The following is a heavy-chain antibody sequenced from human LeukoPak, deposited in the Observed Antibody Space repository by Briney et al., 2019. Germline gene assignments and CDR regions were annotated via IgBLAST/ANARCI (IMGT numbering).Heavy chain of an antibody. D-gene: IGHD3-9*01. CDR1: GGSISSYY. Sequence: SETLSLTCTVSGGSISSYYWSWIRQPAGKGLEWIGRIYTSGSTNYTPSLKSRVTMSVDTSKNQFSLKLSSVTAAHTAVYYCARDYEILTGFWFDPWGQGTLVTVSS. CDR3: ARDYEILTGFWFDP. J-gene: IGHJ5*02. V-gene: IGHV4-4*07. CDR2: IYTSGST.